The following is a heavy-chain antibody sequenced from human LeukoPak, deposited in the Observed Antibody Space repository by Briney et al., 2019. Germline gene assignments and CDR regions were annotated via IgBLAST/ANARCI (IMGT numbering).Heavy chain of an antibody. CDR2: INHSGST. CDR3: ARFTPWQGSFDY. J-gene: IGHJ4*02. D-gene: IGHD3-10*01. Sequence: SETLSLTCAVYGGSFSGYYWSWIRQPPGKGLEWIGEINHSGSTNYNPSLKSRVTISVDTSKNQFSLKLSSVTAADTAVYYCARFTPWQGSFDYWGQGTLVTVS. V-gene: IGHV4-34*01. CDR1: GGSFSGYY.